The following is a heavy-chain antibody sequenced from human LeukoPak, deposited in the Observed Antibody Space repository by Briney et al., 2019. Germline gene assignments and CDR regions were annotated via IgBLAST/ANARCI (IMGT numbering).Heavy chain of an antibody. CDR3: AKGGSSGYYPDY. Sequence: GGSLRLSCAASGFTFSSYAMPWVRQAPGKGLEWVSAISGSGGSTYYADSVKGRFTISRDNSKNTLYLQVNSLRADDTAVYYCAKGGSSGYYPDYWGQGTLVTVSS. V-gene: IGHV3-23*01. J-gene: IGHJ4*02. CDR1: GFTFSSYA. CDR2: ISGSGGST. D-gene: IGHD3-22*01.